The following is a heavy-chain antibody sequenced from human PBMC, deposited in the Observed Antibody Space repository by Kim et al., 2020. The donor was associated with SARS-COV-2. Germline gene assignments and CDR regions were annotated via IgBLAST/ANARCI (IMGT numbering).Heavy chain of an antibody. D-gene: IGHD5-12*01. CDR3: ARISSRVATSRGSNPEADY. V-gene: IGHV4-34*01. Sequence: SETLSLTCAVYGGSFSGYYWSWIRQPPGKGLEWIGEINHSGSTNYNPSLKSRVTISVDTSKNQFSLKLSPVTAADTAVYYCARISSRVATSRGSNPEADYWGQGTLVTVSS. CDR1: GGSFSGYY. CDR2: INHSGST. J-gene: IGHJ4*02.